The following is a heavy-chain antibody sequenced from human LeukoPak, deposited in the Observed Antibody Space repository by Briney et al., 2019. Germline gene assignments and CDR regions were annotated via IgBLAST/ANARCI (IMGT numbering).Heavy chain of an antibody. V-gene: IGHV4-39*01. CDR2: IYYSGST. CDR3: ARHSREEIDP. J-gene: IGHJ5*02. Sequence: SETLSLTCTVSGGSISSSSYYWGWIRQPPGKGLEWIGSIYYSGSTYYNPSLKSRVTISVDTSKNQFSLKLSSVTAADTAVYYCARHSREEIDPWGQGTLVTVSS. D-gene: IGHD1-26*01. CDR1: GGSISSSSYY.